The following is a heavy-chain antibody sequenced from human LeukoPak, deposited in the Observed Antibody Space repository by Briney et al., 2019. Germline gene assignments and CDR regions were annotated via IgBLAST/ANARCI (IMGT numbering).Heavy chain of an antibody. CDR2: INPNSGGT. CDR1: GGTFSSYA. Sequence: ASVKVSCKASGGTFSSYAISWVRQAPGQGLEWMGWINPNSGGTNYAQKFQGRVTMTRDTSISTAYMELSRLRSDDTAVYYCARGSIVVVIASDAFDIWGQGTMVTVSS. D-gene: IGHD2-21*01. CDR3: ARGSIVVVIASDAFDI. J-gene: IGHJ3*02. V-gene: IGHV1-2*02.